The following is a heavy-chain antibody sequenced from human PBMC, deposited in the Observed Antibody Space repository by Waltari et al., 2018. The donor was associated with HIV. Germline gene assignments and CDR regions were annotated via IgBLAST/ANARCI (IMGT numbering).Heavy chain of an antibody. CDR1: GFTFSSYP. CDR2: IFNSGDI. V-gene: IGHV3-48*01. Sequence: EVQLVESGGGLVQPGGSLRLSCAASGFTFSSYPMNWVRQAPGKGLEWISYIFNSGDIYYADSVKGRFTISRDNAKNSLYLQLNSLRAEDTAIYYCAREHYDVLTVHDGFDVWGQGTVVTVSS. CDR3: AREHYDVLTVHDGFDV. D-gene: IGHD3-9*01. J-gene: IGHJ3*01.